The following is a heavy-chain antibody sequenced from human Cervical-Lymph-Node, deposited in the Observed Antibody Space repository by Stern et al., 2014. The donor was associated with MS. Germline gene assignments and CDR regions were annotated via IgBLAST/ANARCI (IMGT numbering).Heavy chain of an antibody. CDR3: VKDGSYYRN. Sequence: VQLLESGGGLVKPGGSLRLSCAASGFSFSDQFMSWIRQAPGKGLEWLSYIRPSGDTIYYADSVKGRFSVSRDNAKNLLYLQMNSLRAEDTAVYYCVKDGSYYRNWGQGTLVTVSS. CDR2: IRPSGDTI. CDR1: GFSFSDQF. V-gene: IGHV3-11*01. D-gene: IGHD1-26*01. J-gene: IGHJ4*02.